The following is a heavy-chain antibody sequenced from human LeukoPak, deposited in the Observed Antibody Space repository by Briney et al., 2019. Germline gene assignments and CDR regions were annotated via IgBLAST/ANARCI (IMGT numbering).Heavy chain of an antibody. CDR3: ARGPTGTHNYHYGMDV. D-gene: IGHD1-14*01. CDR2: IRDKANTYTT. V-gene: IGHV3-72*01. CDR1: GFTFSDHY. Sequence: GGSLRLSRAASGFTFSDHYMDWVRQAPGKGLEWVGRIRDKANTYTTEFAASVKGRFTISRDDSENSLYLQMNSLKTEDAAVYYCARGPTGTHNYHYGMDVWGQGTTVTVSS. J-gene: IGHJ6*02.